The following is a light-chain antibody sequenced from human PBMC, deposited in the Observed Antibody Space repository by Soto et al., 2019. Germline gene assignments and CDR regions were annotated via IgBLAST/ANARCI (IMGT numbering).Light chain of an antibody. J-gene: IGLJ3*02. CDR1: SSDVGSYNL. V-gene: IGLV2-23*01. Sequence: QSVLTQPASVSGSPGQSITISCTGTSSDVGSYNLVSWYQHHPGKAPKIMIYEGSKRPSGVSNRFSGTKSGNTASLTISGLQAEDEADYYCCSYAGGSSWVFGGGTKLTVL. CDR2: EGS. CDR3: CSYAGGSSWV.